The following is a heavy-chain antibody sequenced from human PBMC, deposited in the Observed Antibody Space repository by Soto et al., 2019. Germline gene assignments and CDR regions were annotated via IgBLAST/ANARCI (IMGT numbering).Heavy chain of an antibody. CDR1: GFTFSSYA. D-gene: IGHD3-3*01. CDR3: SKGFLEWFLTPFDYYGMDV. CDR2: ISGSGGST. V-gene: IGHV3-23*01. J-gene: IGHJ6*02. Sequence: GGSLRLSCAASGFTFSSYAMSWVRQAPGKGLEWVSVISGSGGSTYYADSVKGRFTISRDNSKNTLYLQMNSLRAEDTAVYYCSKGFLEWFLTPFDYYGMDVWGQGTTVTVSS.